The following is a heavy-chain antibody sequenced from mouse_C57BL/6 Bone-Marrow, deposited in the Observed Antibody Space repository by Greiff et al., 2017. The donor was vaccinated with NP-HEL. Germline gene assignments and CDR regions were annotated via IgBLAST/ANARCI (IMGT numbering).Heavy chain of an antibody. CDR3: TTLYYDYDGFAY. Sequence: VQLQQPGAELVRPGASVKLSCTASGFNIKDYYMHWVKQRPEQGLEWIGRIDPEDGDTEYDPKFQGKATMTVDTSSNTAYLQLSSLTSEDAAVYYCTTLYYDYDGFAYWGQGTLVTVSA. CDR1: GFNIKDYY. V-gene: IGHV14-1*01. CDR2: IDPEDGDT. J-gene: IGHJ3*01. D-gene: IGHD2-4*01.